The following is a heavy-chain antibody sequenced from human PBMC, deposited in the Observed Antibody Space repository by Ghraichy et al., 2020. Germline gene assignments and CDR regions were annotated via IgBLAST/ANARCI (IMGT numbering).Heavy chain of an antibody. V-gene: IGHV4-59*08. Sequence: SETLSLTCTVSGGSISSYYWSWIRQPPGRELNRIGYIYYIGSTNYNPSLKSRVTISVDTSKNPFSLNLSSVTASDTAVYYCARHRSGHYSMYFDYWGQGTLVTVSS. CDR2: IYYIGST. D-gene: IGHD3-3*01. J-gene: IGHJ4*02. CDR1: GGSISSYY. CDR3: ARHRSGHYSMYFDY.